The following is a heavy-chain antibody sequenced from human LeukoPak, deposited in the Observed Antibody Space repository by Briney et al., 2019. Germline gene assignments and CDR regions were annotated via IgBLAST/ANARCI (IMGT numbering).Heavy chain of an antibody. CDR1: GFTFGDYA. J-gene: IGHJ3*02. V-gene: IGHV3-48*03. CDR3: VRRDAFDI. CDR2: ISDTGSTK. Sequence: GGSLRLSCTASGFTFGDYAMNWVRQAPGKGLEWVSYISDTGSTKSYADSVKGRFTISRDNAKNSVYLQMNSLRVEDTAVYYCVRRDAFDIWGQGTMVTVSS.